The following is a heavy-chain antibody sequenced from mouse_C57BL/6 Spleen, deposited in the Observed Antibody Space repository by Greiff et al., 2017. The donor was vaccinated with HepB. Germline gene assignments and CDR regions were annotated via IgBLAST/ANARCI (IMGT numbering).Heavy chain of an antibody. CDR2: INPNNGGT. D-gene: IGHD2-10*01. CDR1: GYTFTDYY. J-gene: IGHJ4*01. Sequence: EVQLQQSGPELVKPGASVKISCKASGYTFTDYYMNWVKQSHGKSLEWIGDINPNNGGTSYNQKFKGKATLTVDKSSSTAYMELRSLTSEDSAVYYCASVAYYHYYYAMDYWGQGTSVTVSS. CDR3: ASVAYYHYYYAMDY. V-gene: IGHV1-26*01.